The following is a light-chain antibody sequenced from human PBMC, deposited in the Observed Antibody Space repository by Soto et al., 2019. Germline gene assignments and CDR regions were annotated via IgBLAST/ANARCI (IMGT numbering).Light chain of an antibody. CDR3: QQYNSYLIT. CDR1: QTISSSW. J-gene: IGKJ5*01. Sequence: DIQMTQSPSTLSASVGDRVTIACRASQTISSSWLAWYQQKPGKAPKVLIYKASTLESGVPSRFSGSGSGTEFTLTISSLQPDDFATYYCQQYNSYLITFGQGTRLEIK. CDR2: KAS. V-gene: IGKV1-5*03.